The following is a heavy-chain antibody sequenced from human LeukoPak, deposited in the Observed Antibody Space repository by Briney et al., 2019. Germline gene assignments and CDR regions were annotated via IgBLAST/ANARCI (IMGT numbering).Heavy chain of an antibody. CDR2: IKQDGSEK. CDR1: GFTFSTYW. D-gene: IGHD3-3*01. V-gene: IGHV3-7*01. CDR3: ARERQNKDFWSGGDY. Sequence: GGSLRLSCAASGFTFSTYWMSWVRQAPGKGLEWVANIKQDGSEKYYVDSVKGRFTISRDDANNSLYLQMNTLRPEDTAVYYCARERQNKDFWSGGDYWGQGTLVTVSS. J-gene: IGHJ4*02.